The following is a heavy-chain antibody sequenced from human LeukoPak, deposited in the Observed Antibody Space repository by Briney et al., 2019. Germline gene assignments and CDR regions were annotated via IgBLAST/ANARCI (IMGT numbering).Heavy chain of an antibody. D-gene: IGHD3-3*01. Sequence: GGSLRLSCAASGFTFSSYAMHWVRQAPGKGLEWVAVISYDGSNKYYADSVKGRFTISRDNSKNTLYLQMNSLRAEDTAVYYCAKDARSVSGIFGVVTTHYYYYMDVWGKGTTVTVSS. CDR3: AKDARSVSGIFGVVTTHYYYYMDV. CDR2: ISYDGSNK. CDR1: GFTFSSYA. V-gene: IGHV3-30-3*01. J-gene: IGHJ6*03.